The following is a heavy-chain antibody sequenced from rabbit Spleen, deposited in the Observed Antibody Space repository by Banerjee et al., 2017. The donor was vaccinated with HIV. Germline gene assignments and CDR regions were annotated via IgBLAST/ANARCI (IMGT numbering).Heavy chain of an antibody. CDR1: GVSFSGSSY. Sequence: QEQLEESGGGLVKPGASLTLTCTASGVSFSGSSYMCWVRQAPGKGLEWIACIDTGRSGFTYYASWAKGRFTISKTSSTTVTLQMTSLTAADTATYFCARDTSSSFSSYGMDLWGQGTLVTVS. D-gene: IGHD1-1*01. CDR2: IDTGRSGFT. J-gene: IGHJ6*01. CDR3: ARDTSSSFSSYGMDL. V-gene: IGHV1S45*01.